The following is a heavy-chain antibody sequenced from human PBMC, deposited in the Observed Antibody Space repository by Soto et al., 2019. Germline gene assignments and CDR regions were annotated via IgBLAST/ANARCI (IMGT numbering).Heavy chain of an antibody. Sequence: EVQLVESGGDLVQPGGSLRLSCAASGFTFSTYWMTWVRQVPGKGLEWVAHIRPDGSEAGYVDSVKGRFTISRDSDKNSLHLHMSSLRVEDTAVYYCAREGWGSLLDHWGLGTLVTVSS. V-gene: IGHV3-7*04. J-gene: IGHJ4*02. D-gene: IGHD7-27*01. CDR1: GFTFSTYW. CDR2: IRPDGSEA. CDR3: AREGWGSLLDH.